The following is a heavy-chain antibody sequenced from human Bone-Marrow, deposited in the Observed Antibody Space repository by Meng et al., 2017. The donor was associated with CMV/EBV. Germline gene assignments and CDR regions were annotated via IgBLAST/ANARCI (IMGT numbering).Heavy chain of an antibody. CDR3: AKGRYSSLYYFDY. V-gene: IGHV3-9*01. D-gene: IGHD6-13*01. CDR1: GFTFDDYA. J-gene: IGHJ4*02. Sequence: GGSLRLSCAASGFTFDDYAMHWVRQAPGKGLEWVSGISGNSGSIGYADSVKGRFTISRDNAKNSLYLQMNSLRAEDTALYYCAKGRYSSLYYFDYWGQGTRVTVSS. CDR2: ISGNSGSI.